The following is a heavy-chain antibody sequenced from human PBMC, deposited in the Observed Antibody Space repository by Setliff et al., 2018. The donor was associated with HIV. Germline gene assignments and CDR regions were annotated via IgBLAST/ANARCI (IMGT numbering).Heavy chain of an antibody. V-gene: IGHV1-69*06. CDR2: IIPMSGTT. D-gene: IGHD3-22*01. J-gene: IGHJ5*01. CDR3: AKAGGSYYDPSGYFWFDS. CDR1: GGTFSNSA. Sequence: GASVKVSCKASGGTFSNSAINWVRQAPGQGLEWMGRIIPMSGTTHFTQYFQGRVTFTADKSTTTAYMDLRSLRSEDTAVYYCAKAGGSYYDPSGYFWFDSWGQGTLVTVSS.